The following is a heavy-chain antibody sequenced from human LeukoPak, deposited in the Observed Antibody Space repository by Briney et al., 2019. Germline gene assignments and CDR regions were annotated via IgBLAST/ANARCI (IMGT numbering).Heavy chain of an antibody. CDR2: LYHPDST. Sequence: SETLSLTCAVSGYPINNAYYWVWIRQPPGKGLEWIGSLYHPDSTYYNPSLKSRVTMSVDTSRNQFSLKLSFVTAADTAVYYCARQYDSYFYYYLDLWGTRTTVTVSS. V-gene: IGHV4-38-2*01. CDR1: GYPINNAYY. CDR3: ARQYDSYFYYYLDL. D-gene: IGHD2-2*01. J-gene: IGHJ6*03.